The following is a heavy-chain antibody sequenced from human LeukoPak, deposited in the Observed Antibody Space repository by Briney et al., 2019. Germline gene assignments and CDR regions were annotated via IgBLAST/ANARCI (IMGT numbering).Heavy chain of an antibody. CDR3: ARGYSMVTEEYFDY. CDR2: IIPIFGIA. D-gene: IGHD5-18*01. Sequence: ASVKVSCKASGGTFSSYAISWVRQAPGQGLEWMGRIIPIFGIANYAQKFQGSVTITADKSTSTAYMELSSLRSEDTAVYYCARGYSMVTEEYFDYWGQGTLVTVSS. J-gene: IGHJ4*02. CDR1: GGTFSSYA. V-gene: IGHV1-69*04.